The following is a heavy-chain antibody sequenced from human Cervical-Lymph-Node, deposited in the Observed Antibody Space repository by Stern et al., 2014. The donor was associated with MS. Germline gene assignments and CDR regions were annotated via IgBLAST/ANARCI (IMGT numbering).Heavy chain of an antibody. V-gene: IGHV4-39*01. D-gene: IGHD5-18*01. CDR2: IYYSGST. CDR1: GGSISSSTYY. J-gene: IGHJ4*02. CDR3: ARRPEYSYGYRPQRPFDY. Sequence: QVQLQESGPGLVKPSETLSLTCTVSGGSISSSTYYWGWIRQPPGKGLEWIGSIYYSGSTYYNPSLKSRFTIPVDTSKTQFSRKRTSVTAADTAVYYCARRPEYSYGYRPQRPFDYWGQGTLVTVSS.